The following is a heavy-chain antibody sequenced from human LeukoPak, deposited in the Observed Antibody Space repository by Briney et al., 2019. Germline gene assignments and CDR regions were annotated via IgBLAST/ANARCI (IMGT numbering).Heavy chain of an antibody. J-gene: IGHJ4*02. Sequence: PGGSLRLSCAASGFTFSDYRMHWVRQAPGKGLVWVSHINSDGNSINYADSVMGRFTISRDNAKNMLYLQVNSLRAEDTAVYYCATRQGGNPAYWGQGTLVTVSS. CDR1: GFTFSDYR. CDR2: INSDGNSI. D-gene: IGHD1-14*01. CDR3: ATRQGGNPAY. V-gene: IGHV3-74*01.